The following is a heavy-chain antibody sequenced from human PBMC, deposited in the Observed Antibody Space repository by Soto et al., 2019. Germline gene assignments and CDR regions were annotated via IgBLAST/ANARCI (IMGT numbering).Heavy chain of an antibody. J-gene: IGHJ6*02. D-gene: IGHD3-10*01. V-gene: IGHV3-30*03. CDR1: GFTFSSYG. CDR3: ATPLYYGSGSSDYYYYYGMDV. Sequence: GGSLRLSCAASGFTFSSYGMHWVRQAPGKGLEWVAVISYDGSNKYYADSVKGRFTISRDNSKNTLYLQMNSLRAEDTAVYYCATPLYYGSGSSDYYYYYGMDVWGQGTTVTVSS. CDR2: ISYDGSNK.